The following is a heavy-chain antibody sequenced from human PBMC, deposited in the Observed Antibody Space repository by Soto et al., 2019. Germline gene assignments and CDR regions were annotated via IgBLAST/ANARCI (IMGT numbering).Heavy chain of an antibody. CDR3: ARYYDSSGYYYYFDY. Sequence: VGSLRLSSAASGFTFSSYEMNWVRQAPGKGLEWVSYISSNGSTIYYADSVQGRFTISRDNAKNSLYLQMNSLRAEDTAVYYCARYYDSSGYYYYFDYWGQGTLVTVSS. D-gene: IGHD3-22*01. V-gene: IGHV3-48*03. J-gene: IGHJ4*02. CDR1: GFTFSSYE. CDR2: ISSNGSTI.